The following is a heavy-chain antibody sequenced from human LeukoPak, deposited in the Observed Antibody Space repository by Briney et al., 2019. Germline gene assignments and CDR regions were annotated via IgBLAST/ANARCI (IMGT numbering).Heavy chain of an antibody. J-gene: IGHJ5*02. V-gene: IGHV4-4*07. CDR3: ARAVPAASVLFDP. Sequence: SETLSLTCTVPGGSISSYYWSWIRQPAGKGLEWIGRIYTSGGTNYNPSLKSRVTISVDRSKNQFSLKLSSVTAADTAVYYCARAVPAASVLFDPWGQGTLVTVSS. D-gene: IGHD2-2*01. CDR2: IYTSGGT. CDR1: GGSISSYY.